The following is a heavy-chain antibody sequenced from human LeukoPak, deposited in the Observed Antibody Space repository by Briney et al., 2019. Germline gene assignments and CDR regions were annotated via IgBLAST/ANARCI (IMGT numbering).Heavy chain of an antibody. J-gene: IGHJ4*02. V-gene: IGHV3-33*01. CDR3: ARDSEWGLLRSDY. Sequence: PGRSLRLSCAASGFTFSSYGMHWVRQAPGQGLEWVAVIWYDGSNKYYADSVKGRFTISRDNAKNSLYLQMNSLRAEDTAVYYCARDSEWGLLRSDYWGQGTLVTVSS. D-gene: IGHD1-26*01. CDR2: IWYDGSNK. CDR1: GFTFSSYG.